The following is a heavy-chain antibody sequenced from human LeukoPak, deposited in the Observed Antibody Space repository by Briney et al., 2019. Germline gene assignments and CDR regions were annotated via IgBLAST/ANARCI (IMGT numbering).Heavy chain of an antibody. D-gene: IGHD5-12*01. V-gene: IGHV4-34*01. Sequence: PSETLSLTCAVYGGSFSGYYWSWIRQPPGKGLEWIGEINHSGSTNYNPSLKSRVTISVDTSKNQFSLKLSPVTAADTAVYYCARDSGGYDYRSYYYYGMDVWGQGTTVTVSS. CDR2: INHSGST. J-gene: IGHJ6*02. CDR1: GGSFSGYY. CDR3: ARDSGGYDYRSYYYYGMDV.